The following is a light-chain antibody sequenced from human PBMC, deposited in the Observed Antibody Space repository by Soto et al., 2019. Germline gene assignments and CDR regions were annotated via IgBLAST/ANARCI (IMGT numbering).Light chain of an antibody. J-gene: IGKJ4*01. CDR2: DTS. CDR3: QQYDEYPLT. Sequence: DIQMTQSPPTLSASVGDRVTITCRASQNIRSWLAWYQQRPGKVPNLLIWDTSKLQSGVPSRFSGSGSGTEFTLTIASLQRDDFATYWCQQYDEYPLTFGGGTKVEHK. CDR1: QNIRSW. V-gene: IGKV1-5*01.